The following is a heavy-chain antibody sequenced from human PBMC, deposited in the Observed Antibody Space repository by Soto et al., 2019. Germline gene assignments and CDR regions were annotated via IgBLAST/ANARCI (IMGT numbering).Heavy chain of an antibody. V-gene: IGHV3-74*01. D-gene: IGHD3-10*01. CDR2: INGDGTGT. CDR3: GRGASGSYRLDY. Sequence: EVQLVESGGGLVQPGGSLRLSCAASGFNFSNYWMHWVRQADGKGLVWVSRINGDGTGTNYADSVKGQFTIPRDNAKKTLYLQLNSLRAEDTDVYYRGRGASGSYRLDYWGKGTLVTVST. CDR1: GFNFSNYW. J-gene: IGHJ4*02.